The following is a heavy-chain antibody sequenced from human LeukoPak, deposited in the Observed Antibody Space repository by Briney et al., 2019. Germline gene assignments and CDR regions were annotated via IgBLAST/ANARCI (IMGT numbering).Heavy chain of an antibody. Sequence: PSETLSLTCTVSGGSISSYYWSWIRQPPGKGLEWIGYIYYSGSTNYNPSLKSRVTISVDTSKNQFSLKLSSVTAADTAVYYCARDVGGYDILTGYYSYWYFDLWGRGTPVTVSS. D-gene: IGHD3-9*01. CDR3: ARDVGGYDILTGYYSYWYFDL. CDR2: IYYSGST. V-gene: IGHV4-59*01. J-gene: IGHJ2*01. CDR1: GGSISSYY.